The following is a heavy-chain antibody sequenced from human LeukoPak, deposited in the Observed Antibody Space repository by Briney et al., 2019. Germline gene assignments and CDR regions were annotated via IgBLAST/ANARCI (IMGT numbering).Heavy chain of an antibody. D-gene: IGHD3-10*01. Sequence: GGSLRLSCAASGFTVSSNYMSWFRQAPGKGLEWVSVIYSGGSTYYADSVKGRFTISRDNSKNTLYLQMNSLRAEDTAVYYCARDGLLYGSGSDYYYGMDVWGQGTTVTVSS. CDR2: IYSGGST. V-gene: IGHV3-66*01. CDR3: ARDGLLYGSGSDYYYGMDV. CDR1: GFTVSSNY. J-gene: IGHJ6*02.